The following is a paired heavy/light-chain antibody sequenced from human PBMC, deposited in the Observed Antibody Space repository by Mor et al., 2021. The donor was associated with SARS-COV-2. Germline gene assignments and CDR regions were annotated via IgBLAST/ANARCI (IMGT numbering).Light chain of an antibody. V-gene: IGKV3-11*01. CDR2: DAS. CDR3: QLLT. J-gene: IGKJ4*01. CDR1: QSVSSY. Sequence: EIVLTQSPATLSLSPGERATLSCRASQSVSSYLAWYQQKPGQAPRLLIYDASNRATGIPARFSGSGSGTDFTLTISSLEPEDFAVYYCQLLTFGGGTKVEIK.
Heavy chain of an antibody. CDR2: INPNSGGT. CDR1: GYTFTGYY. D-gene: IGHD2-2*01. Sequence: QVQLVQSGAEVKKPGASVKVSCKASGYTFTGYYMHWVRQAPGQGLEWMGWINPNSGGTNYAQKFQGWVTMTRDTSISTAYMELSRLRSDDTAVYYCARDGRLGVVVPAPLDYYYYYMDVWGKGTTVTVSS. CDR3: ARDGRLGVVVPAPLDYYYYYMDV. V-gene: IGHV1-2*04. J-gene: IGHJ6*03.